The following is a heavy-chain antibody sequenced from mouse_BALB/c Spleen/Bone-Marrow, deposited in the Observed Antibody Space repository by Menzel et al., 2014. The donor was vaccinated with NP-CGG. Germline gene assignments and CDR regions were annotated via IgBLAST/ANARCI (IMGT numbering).Heavy chain of an antibody. J-gene: IGHJ2*01. V-gene: IGHV5-6*02. CDR3: ARPTTVVATGGSFDY. Sequence: DVMLVESGGDLVKPGGSLKLSCAASGFTFSSYGMSWVRQTPDKRLEWVATISSGGSYTYYPGSVKGRFTISRDNAKNTLYLQMSSLKSEDTAMYYCARPTTVVATGGSFDYWGQGTTLTVSS. CDR2: ISSGGSYT. D-gene: IGHD1-1*01. CDR1: GFTFSSYG.